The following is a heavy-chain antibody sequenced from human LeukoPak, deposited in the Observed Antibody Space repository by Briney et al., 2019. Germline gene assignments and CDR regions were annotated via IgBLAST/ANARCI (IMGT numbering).Heavy chain of an antibody. CDR1: GGSFSGYY. D-gene: IGHD3-3*01. Sequence: PSETLPLTCAVYGGSFSGYYWSWIRQPPGKGLEWIGEINHSGSTNYNPSLKSRVTISVDTSKNQFSLKLSSVTAADTAVYYCARGSGSTIFGVVSHDYWGQGTLVTVSS. V-gene: IGHV4-34*01. CDR2: INHSGST. J-gene: IGHJ4*02. CDR3: ARGSGSTIFGVVSHDY.